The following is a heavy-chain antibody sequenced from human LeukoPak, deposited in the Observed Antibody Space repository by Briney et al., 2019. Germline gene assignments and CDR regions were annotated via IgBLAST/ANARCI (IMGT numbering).Heavy chain of an antibody. Sequence: PGRSLRLSCAASAFPFSSYAIHWVRQAPGKGLEWVTLISYDGNNKFYADPVKGRFTISRDNSKNTVSLQMNSLRTEDTAVYYCARSTGYSRGRDHYHYYGLDVWGQGTTVTVSS. V-gene: IGHV3-30-3*01. CDR3: ARSTGYSRGRDHYHYYGLDV. D-gene: IGHD3-22*01. CDR2: ISYDGNNK. CDR1: AFPFSSYA. J-gene: IGHJ6*02.